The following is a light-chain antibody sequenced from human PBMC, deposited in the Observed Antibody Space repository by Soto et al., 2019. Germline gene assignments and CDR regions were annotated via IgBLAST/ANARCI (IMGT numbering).Light chain of an antibody. CDR1: QSVSNY. CDR3: VQRSTWPWT. Sequence: VLTQSPATLSLSPGARATLSCRAGQSVSNYLAWYQQNPGQAPRLLIYDTFNRDTGIPARFSGSGSATDFTRTITSLEPEDLAVYFCVQRSTWPWTSGQGTKV. V-gene: IGKV3-11*01. J-gene: IGKJ1*01. CDR2: DTF.